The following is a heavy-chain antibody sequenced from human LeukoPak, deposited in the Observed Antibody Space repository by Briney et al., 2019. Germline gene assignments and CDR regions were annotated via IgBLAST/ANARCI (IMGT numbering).Heavy chain of an antibody. Sequence: GASVKVSCKASGYTFTGYYMHWVRQAPGQGLEWMGWINPNSGGTNYAQKFQGWVTMTRDTSISTAYMELSRLRSDDTAVYYCARATMVRGVTTYYFDYWGQGTLVTVSS. D-gene: IGHD3-10*01. V-gene: IGHV1-2*04. CDR3: ARATMVRGVTTYYFDY. CDR1: GYTFTGYY. J-gene: IGHJ4*02. CDR2: INPNSGGT.